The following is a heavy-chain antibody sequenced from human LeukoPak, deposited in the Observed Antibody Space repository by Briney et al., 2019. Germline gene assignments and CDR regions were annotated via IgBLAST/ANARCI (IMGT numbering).Heavy chain of an antibody. CDR1: GYTFTSYG. V-gene: IGHV7-4-1*02. CDR2: INTNTGNP. J-gene: IGHJ6*02. D-gene: IGHD3-16*01. CDR3: ARDSKMITFGGVYGMDV. Sequence: ASVKVSCKASGYTFTSYGMNWVRQAPGQGLEWMGWINTNTGNPTCAQGFTGRFVFSLDTSVSTAYLQISSLKAEDTAVYYCARDSKMITFGGVYGMDVWGQGTTVTVSS.